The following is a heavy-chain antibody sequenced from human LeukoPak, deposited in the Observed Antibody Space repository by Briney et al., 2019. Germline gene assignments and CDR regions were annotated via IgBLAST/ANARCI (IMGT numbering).Heavy chain of an antibody. CDR2: ISGSGGST. CDR3: ARPRNGYNSLDY. V-gene: IGHV3-23*01. CDR1: GFTFSSYS. Sequence: GGSLRLSCAASGFTFSSYSMNWVRQAPGKGLEWVSAISGSGGSTYYADSVKGRFTVSRDNSKSTLYLQMNSLRAEDTAVYFCARPRNGYNSLDYWGRGTLVTVSS. D-gene: IGHD5-24*01. J-gene: IGHJ4*02.